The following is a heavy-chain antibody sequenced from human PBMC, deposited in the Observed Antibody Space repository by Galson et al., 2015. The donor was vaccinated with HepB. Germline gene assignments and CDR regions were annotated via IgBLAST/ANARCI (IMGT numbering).Heavy chain of an antibody. D-gene: IGHD2-21*02. Sequence: SLRLSCAASGFTVSSNYMVWVRQAPGKGLEWVSIIYSGGSTHYADSVKGRITVSRHNSENTVYLQMNRLRPEDTAVYYCARGGDFNSFDIWGQGTMVTVSS. CDR2: IYSGGST. V-gene: IGHV3-53*04. CDR3: ARGGDFNSFDI. J-gene: IGHJ3*02. CDR1: GFTVSSNY.